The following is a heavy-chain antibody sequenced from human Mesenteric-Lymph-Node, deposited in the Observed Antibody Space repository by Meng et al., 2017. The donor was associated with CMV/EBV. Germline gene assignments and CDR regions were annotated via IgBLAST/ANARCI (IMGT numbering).Heavy chain of an antibody. V-gene: IGHV3-21*01. D-gene: IGHD6-13*01. J-gene: IGHJ3*02. CDR2: ISSSSSYI. CDR1: GFTFSSYS. CDR3: ARGQAAAPDAFDI. Sequence: GESLKISCAASGFTFSSYSMNWVRQAPGKGLEWVSSISSSSSYIYYADSVKGRFTISRDNAKNSLYLQMNSLRAEDTAVYYCARGQAAAPDAFDIWGQGTMVTVSS.